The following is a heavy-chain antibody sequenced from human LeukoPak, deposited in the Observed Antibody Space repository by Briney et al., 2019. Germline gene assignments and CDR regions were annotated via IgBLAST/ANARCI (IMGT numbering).Heavy chain of an antibody. D-gene: IGHD2-8*01. CDR2: IRYDGSNR. V-gene: IGHV3-30*02. J-gene: IGHJ4*02. Sequence: GGSLRLSCAASGFSFTHYGMHWVRQAPGKGLEWVAFIRYDGSNRYYADSVKGRFTISRDNSKNTLYLQMNSLRHEDTAVYYCAKGQTNSACRPLEYGGQGTLVTVSS. CDR3: AKGQTNSACRPLEY. CDR1: GFSFTHYG.